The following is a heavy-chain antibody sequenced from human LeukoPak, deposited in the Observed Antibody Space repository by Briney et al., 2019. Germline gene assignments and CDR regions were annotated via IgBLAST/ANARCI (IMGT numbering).Heavy chain of an antibody. D-gene: IGHD3-10*01. CDR3: ARQGAGVPFDY. CDR2: IYYSGST. J-gene: IGHJ4*02. Sequence: SETLSLTCTVSGGSISSDHWNWIRQPPGKGLEWIGYIYYSGSTNYNPSLKSRVTISVDTSKNQFSLKLSSVTAADTAVYYCARQGAGVPFDYWGRGTLVTVSS. CDR1: GGSISSDH. V-gene: IGHV4-59*08.